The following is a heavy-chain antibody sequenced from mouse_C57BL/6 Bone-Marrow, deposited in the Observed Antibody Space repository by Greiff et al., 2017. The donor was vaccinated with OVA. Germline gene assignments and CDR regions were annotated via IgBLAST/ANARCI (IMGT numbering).Heavy chain of an antibody. V-gene: IGHV5-17*01. CDR3: ARGDMVTPYYYAMDY. J-gene: IGHJ4*01. CDR1: GFTSSDYG. D-gene: IGHD2-2*01. Sequence: EVQVVESGGGLVKPGGSLKLSCAASGFTSSDYGMHWVRQAPEKGLEWVAYISSGSSTIYYADTVKGRFTISRDNAKNTLFLQMTSLRSEDTAMYYCARGDMVTPYYYAMDYWGQGTLVTVSS. CDR2: ISSGSSTI.